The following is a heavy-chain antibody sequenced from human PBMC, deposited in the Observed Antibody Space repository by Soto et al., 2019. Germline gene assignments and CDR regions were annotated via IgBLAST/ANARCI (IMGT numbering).Heavy chain of an antibody. D-gene: IGHD3-22*01. CDR1: GYTFTSYG. J-gene: IGHJ4*02. V-gene: IGHV1-18*04. CDR3: AREPFYSDRSGGWGLDY. Sequence: QVHLVQSGAEVKKPGASVKVSCKASGYTFTSYGLSWVRQAPGHGLEWMGWISAYNSNKNYAQNLQGRVTMTTYTTTSTAYMAPRSLRSDDTAVYYCAREPFYSDRSGGWGLDYWGQGTLVTVSS. CDR2: ISAYNSNK.